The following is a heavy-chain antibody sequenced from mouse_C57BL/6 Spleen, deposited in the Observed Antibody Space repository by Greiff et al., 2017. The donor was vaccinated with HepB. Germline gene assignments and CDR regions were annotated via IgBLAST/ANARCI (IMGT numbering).Heavy chain of an antibody. CDR3: ASALTGRGYWYFDV. J-gene: IGHJ1*03. D-gene: IGHD4-1*01. CDR1: EYEFPSHD. Sequence: DVMLVESGGGLVQPGESLKLSCESNEYEFPSHDMSWVRKTPEKRLELVAAINSNGGSTYYPDTMERRFIISRDNTKKTLYLQMSSLRSEDTALYYCASALTGRGYWYFDVWGTGTTVTVSS. CDR2: INSNGGST. V-gene: IGHV5-2*01.